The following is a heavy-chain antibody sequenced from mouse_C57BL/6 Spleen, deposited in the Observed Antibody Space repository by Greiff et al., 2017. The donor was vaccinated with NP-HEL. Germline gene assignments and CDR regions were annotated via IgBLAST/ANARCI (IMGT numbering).Heavy chain of an antibody. J-gene: IGHJ1*03. D-gene: IGHD1-1*01. Sequence: QVQLQQSGAELVRPGASVTLSCKASGYTFTDYEMHWVKQTPVHGLEWIGAIDPETGGTAYNQKFKGKAILTAAKSSSTAYMALRSLTSEDSAVYYCTRKITTVVATVKYFDVWGTGTTVTVSS. V-gene: IGHV1-15*01. CDR2: IDPETGGT. CDR3: TRKITTVVATVKYFDV. CDR1: GYTFTDYE.